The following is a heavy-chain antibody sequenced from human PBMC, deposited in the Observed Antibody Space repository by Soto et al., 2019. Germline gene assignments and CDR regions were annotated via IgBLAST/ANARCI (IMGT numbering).Heavy chain of an antibody. D-gene: IGHD3-10*02. Sequence: EVQLVESGGGLVQPGGSLRLSCAASGFRLRDYWMTWVRQAPGKGLEWVANINQDGSEKYYVDSVKGRCTISRDDAKNSLYLQMNSLTTEDTAVYYCTRETYVDADWGQGTLVTVSS. CDR1: GFRLRDYW. CDR3: TRETYVDAD. CDR2: INQDGSEK. V-gene: IGHV3-7*05. J-gene: IGHJ4*02.